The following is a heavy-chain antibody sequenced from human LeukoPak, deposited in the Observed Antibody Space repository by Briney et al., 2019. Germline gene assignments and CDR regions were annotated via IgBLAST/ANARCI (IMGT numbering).Heavy chain of an antibody. Sequence: SETLSLTCTVSGGSISSSSYYWGWIRQPPGKGLEWIGSIYYSGSTNYNPSLKSRVTISVDTSKNQFSLKLSSVTAADTTVYYCARDLGYYYGSGSLDYWGQGTLVTVSS. CDR3: ARDLGYYYGSGSLDY. J-gene: IGHJ4*02. V-gene: IGHV4-39*07. D-gene: IGHD3-10*01. CDR1: GGSISSSSYY. CDR2: IYYSGST.